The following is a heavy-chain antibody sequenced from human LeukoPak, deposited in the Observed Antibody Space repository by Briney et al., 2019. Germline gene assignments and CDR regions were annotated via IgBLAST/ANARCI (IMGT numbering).Heavy chain of an antibody. Sequence: GGSLRLSCAASGSTFSHAWMSWVRQAPGKGLEWVGRIKSKTDGGTTDYAAPVKGRFTISRDDSKNTLYLQMNSLKTEDTAVYFCTTPEEGYFDYWGQGTLVTVSS. CDR3: TTPEEGYFDY. CDR2: IKSKTDGGTT. J-gene: IGHJ4*02. CDR1: GSTFSHAW. V-gene: IGHV3-15*01.